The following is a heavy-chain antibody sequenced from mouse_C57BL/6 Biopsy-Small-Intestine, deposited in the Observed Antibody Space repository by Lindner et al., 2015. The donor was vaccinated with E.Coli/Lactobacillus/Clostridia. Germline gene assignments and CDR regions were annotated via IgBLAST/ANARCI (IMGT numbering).Heavy chain of an antibody. CDR2: IYPNNGGS. Sequence: VQLQESGPELVKPGASVKMSCKASGYTFTDYYIHWVKQSQGKSLDYIGYIYPNNGGSGYNQKFKGKATLTVDKSSSTAYMELRSLTSEDSAVYYCVRDGGYYFDYWGQGTTLTVSS. CDR3: VRDGGYYFDY. CDR1: GYTFTDYY. V-gene: IGHV1-34*01. J-gene: IGHJ2*01. D-gene: IGHD1-1*02.